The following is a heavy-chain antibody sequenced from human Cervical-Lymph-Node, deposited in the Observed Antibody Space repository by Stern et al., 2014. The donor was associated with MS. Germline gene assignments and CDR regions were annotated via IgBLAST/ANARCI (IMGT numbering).Heavy chain of an antibody. CDR1: GFTFSTYA. J-gene: IGHJ4*02. D-gene: IGHD3-10*01. Sequence: QLVQSGGGVVQPRRSLSLSCVGSGFTFSTYAMHWVRQAPGTGQAWVAFVSYDGTQRNSTDSVKARFTISRDNSKNTLYLHMNSLRDEDTAVYFCARGGRGVGLEYWGQGALVTVSS. V-gene: IGHV3-30-3*01. CDR2: VSYDGTQR. CDR3: ARGGRGVGLEY.